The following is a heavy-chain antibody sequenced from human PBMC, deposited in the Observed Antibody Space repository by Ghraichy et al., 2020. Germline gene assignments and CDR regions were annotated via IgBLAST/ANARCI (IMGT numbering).Heavy chain of an antibody. D-gene: IGHD2-15*01. CDR1: GGSISSSSYY. V-gene: IGHV4-39*01. CDR2: IYYSGST. Sequence: SETLSLTCTVSGGSISSSSYYWGWIRQPPGKGLEWIGSIYYSGSTYYNPSLKSRVTISVDTSKNQFSLKLSSVTAADTAVYYCARLGYCSGGSCYTGTYYFDYWGQGTLVTVSS. J-gene: IGHJ4*02. CDR3: ARLGYCSGGSCYTGTYYFDY.